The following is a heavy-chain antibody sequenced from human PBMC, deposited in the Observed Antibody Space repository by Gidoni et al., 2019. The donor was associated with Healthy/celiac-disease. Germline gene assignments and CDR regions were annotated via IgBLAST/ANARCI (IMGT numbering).Heavy chain of an antibody. V-gene: IGHV3-23*01. CDR1: GFTFSSYA. J-gene: IGHJ1*01. CDR3: AKERSSGDQYFQH. CDR2: MSGSGGST. Sequence: EVQLLESGGGLVQPGGSLRLSCAASGFTFSSYAMSLVRQAPGKGLEWVSAMSGSGGSTYYADSGKGRFTISRDNSKNTLYLQMSSLRAEDTAVYYCAKERSSGDQYFQHWGQGTLVTVSS. D-gene: IGHD6-19*01.